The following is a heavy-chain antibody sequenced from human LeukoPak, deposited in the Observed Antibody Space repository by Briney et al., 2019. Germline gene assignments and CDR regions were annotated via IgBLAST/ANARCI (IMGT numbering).Heavy chain of an antibody. J-gene: IGHJ4*02. Sequence: SETLSLTCTVSGGSISSYYWSWIRQPPGKGLEWIGEINHSGSTNYNPSLKSRVTISVDTSKNQFSLKLSSVTAADTAVYYCARGLYSSGFDYWGQGTLVTVSS. CDR3: ARGLYSSGFDY. CDR2: INHSGST. CDR1: GGSISSYY. D-gene: IGHD6-19*01. V-gene: IGHV4-34*01.